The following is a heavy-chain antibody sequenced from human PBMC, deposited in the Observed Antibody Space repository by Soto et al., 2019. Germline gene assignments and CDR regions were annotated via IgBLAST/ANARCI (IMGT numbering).Heavy chain of an antibody. J-gene: IGHJ6*02. V-gene: IGHV4-59*01. D-gene: IGHD2-2*01. CDR3: ARGSPYCSSISCYAHYYYGMDV. Sequence: QVQLQESGPGLVKASETLPLTCTVSGGSISSYYWSWIRQPPGKGLEWIGYIYSGSTNYNPSLKSRVTISVDTSKNQVSLTLTSVTVADTAVYYCARGSPYCSSISCYAHYYYGMDVWGQGTTVTVS. CDR1: GGSISSYY. CDR2: IYSGST.